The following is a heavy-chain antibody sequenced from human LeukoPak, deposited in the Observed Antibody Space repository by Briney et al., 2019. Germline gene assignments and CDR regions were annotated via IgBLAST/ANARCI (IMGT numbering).Heavy chain of an antibody. J-gene: IGHJ4*02. CDR3: AREHMSSPFDY. CDR2: ISYDGSNK. D-gene: IGHD2-21*01. V-gene: IGHV3-30-3*01. CDR1: VFTFNSYS. Sequence: TGGSLRLSCAASVFTFNSYSMQWVRQAPSKGREWVAVISYDGSNKYYADSVKGRFTISRDNSKNTLYLLMNSLRAEDTAVYYCAREHMSSPFDYWGQGTLVTVSS.